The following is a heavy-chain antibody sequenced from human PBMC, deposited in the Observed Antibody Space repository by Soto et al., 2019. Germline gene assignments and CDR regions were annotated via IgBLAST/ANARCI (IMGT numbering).Heavy chain of an antibody. CDR2: IYYSGST. D-gene: IGHD2-15*01. CDR1: GGSISSYY. J-gene: IGHJ6*02. Sequence: ASETLSLTCTVSGGSISSYYWSWIRQPPGKGLEWIGYIYYSGSTNYNPSLKSRVTISVDTSKNQFSLKLSSVTAADTAVYYCASSCSGGSCFLSHYYYGMDVWGQGTTVTVSS. V-gene: IGHV4-59*01. CDR3: ASSCSGGSCFLSHYYYGMDV.